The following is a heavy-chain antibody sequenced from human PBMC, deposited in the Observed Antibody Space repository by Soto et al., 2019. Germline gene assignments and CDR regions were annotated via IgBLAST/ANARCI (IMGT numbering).Heavy chain of an antibody. V-gene: IGHV1-18*04. D-gene: IGHD3-10*01. Sequence: ASVKVSCKASGYTFTSYYMHWVRQAPGQGLEWMGRISASSGNTNYAQKFQGRVTMTTDTSTSTAYMELRSLRSDDTAVYYCARYGSSWFDPWGQGTLVTSPQ. J-gene: IGHJ5*02. CDR3: ARYGSSWFDP. CDR1: GYTFTSYY. CDR2: ISASSGNT.